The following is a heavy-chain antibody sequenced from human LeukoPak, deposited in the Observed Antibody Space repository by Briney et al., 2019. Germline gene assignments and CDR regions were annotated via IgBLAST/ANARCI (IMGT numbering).Heavy chain of an antibody. D-gene: IGHD6-13*01. V-gene: IGHV3-23*01. CDR2: ISDSDDR. CDR1: GFTFSTYA. CDR3: AKMLYSILKHGEPHDH. Sequence: GGSLRLSCAASGFTFSTYAMSWVRQAPGKGLEWVSGISDSDDRYYADSVKGRFTVSRDNPKNMLYLQMNSLRAEDTAVYYCAKMLYSILKHGEPHDHWGQGTLVTVSS. J-gene: IGHJ4*02.